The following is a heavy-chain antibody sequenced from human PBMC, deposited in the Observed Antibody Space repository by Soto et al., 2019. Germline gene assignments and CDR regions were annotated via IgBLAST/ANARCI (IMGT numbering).Heavy chain of an antibody. CDR1: GYSCSSHW. CDR2: IYPGDSDT. D-gene: IGHD6-19*01. V-gene: IGHV5-51*01. Sequence: GPALKLSCEGSGYSCSSHWIGRFRQMPEKGLEWMGIIYPGDSDTRYSPSFQGQVTISADKSISTAYLQWSSLKASDTAMYYCARTFGSGWSEQYYSDYWGQGTLVTVSA. CDR3: ARTFGSGWSEQYYSDY. J-gene: IGHJ4*02.